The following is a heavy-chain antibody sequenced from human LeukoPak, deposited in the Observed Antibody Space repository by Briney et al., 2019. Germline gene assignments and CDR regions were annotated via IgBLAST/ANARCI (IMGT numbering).Heavy chain of an antibody. D-gene: IGHD2-15*01. CDR3: AREVVGGSVGY. Sequence: SVKVSCKASGGTFSSSAISWVRQAPGQGLEWMGGIIPIFGTANYAQKFQDRVTITADESTSTAYMELNSLRSEDTAVYYCAREVVGGSVGYWGQGTLVTVSS. CDR1: GGTFSSSA. CDR2: IIPIFGTA. J-gene: IGHJ4*02. V-gene: IGHV1-69*13.